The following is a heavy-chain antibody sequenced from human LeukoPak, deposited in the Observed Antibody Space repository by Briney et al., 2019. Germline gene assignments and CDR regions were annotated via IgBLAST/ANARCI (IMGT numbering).Heavy chain of an antibody. V-gene: IGHV3-7*01. J-gene: IGHJ4*02. CDR3: ARDRVDSGFDY. CDR1: GFTFSSYS. D-gene: IGHD6-25*01. CDR2: IKQDGSEK. Sequence: GGSLRLSCAASGFTFSSYSMNWVRQAPGKGLEWVANIKQDGSEKYYVGSVKGRFTISRDNAKNSLYLQMNSLRAEDTAVYYCARDRVDSGFDYWGQGTLVTVSS.